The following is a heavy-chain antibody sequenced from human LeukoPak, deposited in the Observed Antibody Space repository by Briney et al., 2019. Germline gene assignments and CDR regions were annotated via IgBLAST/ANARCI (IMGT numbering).Heavy chain of an antibody. J-gene: IGHJ4*02. Sequence: PGGSLRLSCAASGFTVSSHYMNWVRQAPGKGLEWVSVIYSGGSTYYADSVKGRFTISRDNSKNTLYLQMNGLRAEDTAVYYCAREGGYSYGSGLGYWGQGTLVTVSS. CDR1: GFTVSSHY. V-gene: IGHV3-53*01. D-gene: IGHD5-18*01. CDR3: AREGGYSYGSGLGY. CDR2: IYSGGST.